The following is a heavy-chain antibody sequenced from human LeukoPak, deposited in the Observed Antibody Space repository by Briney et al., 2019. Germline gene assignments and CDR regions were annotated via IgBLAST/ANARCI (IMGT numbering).Heavy chain of an antibody. D-gene: IGHD6-13*01. CDR2: IYSGGST. J-gene: IGHJ5*02. CDR3: ARFSTSSWGWFDP. V-gene: IGHV3-53*01. Sequence: PGGSLRLSCAASGFIVSSNYMSWVRQAPGKGLEWVSLIYSGGSTYYADSVKGRFTISRDNSKNTLYLEMNSLRAEDTAVYYCARFSTSSWGWFDPWGQGTLVTVSS. CDR1: GFIVSSNY.